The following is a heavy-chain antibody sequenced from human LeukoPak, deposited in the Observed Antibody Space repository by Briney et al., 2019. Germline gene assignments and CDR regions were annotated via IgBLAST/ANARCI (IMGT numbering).Heavy chain of an antibody. CDR2: INPNSGGT. J-gene: IGHJ4*02. D-gene: IGHD3-10*01. Sequence: ASVKVSCKASGYTFTGYYMHWVRQAPGQGLEWMGWINPNSGGTNYAQKFQGRVTMTRDTSISTAYMELSRLRSDDTAVYYCARGPMWLGSGGSGSLTPSSQWGQGTLVTVSS. V-gene: IGHV1-2*02. CDR1: GYTFTGYY. CDR3: ARGPMWLGSGGSGSLTPSSQ.